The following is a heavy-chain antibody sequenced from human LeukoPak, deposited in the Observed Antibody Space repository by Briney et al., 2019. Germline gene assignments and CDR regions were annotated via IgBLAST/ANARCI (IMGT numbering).Heavy chain of an antibody. J-gene: IGHJ4*02. D-gene: IGHD1-14*01. V-gene: IGHV3-21*01. CDR3: ARDWARKYFDY. Sequence: PGGSLRLSCAASGFTFSSYGMNWVRQAPGKGLEWVSSIGSSSAYIYYADSVKGRFTISRDNAKNSLHLQMNSLRAEDTAVYYCARDWARKYFDYWGQGTLVTVSS. CDR1: GFTFSSYG. CDR2: IGSSSAYI.